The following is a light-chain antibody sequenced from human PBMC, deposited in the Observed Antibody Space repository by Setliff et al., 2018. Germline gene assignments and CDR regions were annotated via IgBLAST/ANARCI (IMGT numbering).Light chain of an antibody. CDR1: SSDVGGYNY. Sequence: ALAQPASVSGSPGQSITISCTGTSSDVGGYNYVSWYQQHPGKAPKLMIYDVSKRPSGVSNRFSGSKSGNTASLTISGLQAEDEADYYCSSYISSSTLVFGTGTKVTVL. J-gene: IGLJ1*01. V-gene: IGLV2-14*01. CDR2: DVS. CDR3: SSYISSSTLV.